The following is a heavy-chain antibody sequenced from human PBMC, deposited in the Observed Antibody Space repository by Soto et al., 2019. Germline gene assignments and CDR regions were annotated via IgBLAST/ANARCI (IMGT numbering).Heavy chain of an antibody. J-gene: IGHJ4*02. CDR3: ARGPTVTTDY. CDR1: GDSVSSDTYY. V-gene: IGHV4-61*01. D-gene: IGHD4-4*01. Sequence: QVQLQESGPGLVEPSETLSLTCTVSGDSVSSDTYYWNWFRQPPGKGLEWLGDVHYTGHTKYNPSLKSRVTISVDTSKNQFSLKLSSVTAADTAVYYCARGPTVTTDYWGQGTLVTVSS. CDR2: VHYTGHT.